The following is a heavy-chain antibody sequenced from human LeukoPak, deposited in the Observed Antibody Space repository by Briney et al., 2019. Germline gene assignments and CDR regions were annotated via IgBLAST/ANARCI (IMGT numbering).Heavy chain of an antibody. CDR1: GFTFSSYW. V-gene: IGHV3-74*01. D-gene: IGHD3-22*01. Sequence: GGSLRLSCAASGFTFSSYWMHWVRQAPGEGLVWVSRIKSDGKTNYAESVKGRFTISRDNAKNTVSLQMNSLRAEDTGVYYCARAPSEIGGYYPEYFRHWGQGTLVTVSS. J-gene: IGHJ1*01. CDR2: IKSDGKT. CDR3: ARAPSEIGGYYPEYFRH.